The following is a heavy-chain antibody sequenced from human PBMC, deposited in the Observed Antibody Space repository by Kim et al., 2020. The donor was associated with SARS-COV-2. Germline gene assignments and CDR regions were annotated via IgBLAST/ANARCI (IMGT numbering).Heavy chain of an antibody. CDR1: GFTFSRYG. J-gene: IGHJ6*02. Sequence: GGSLRLSCAASGFTFSRYGMHWVRQAPGKGLEWVAVIWYAGSNKYYADSVKGRFTISRDNSKNTLYLQMHSLRAGDTAVYYWARAEGFGKHGSDVWGQGTTGTVSS. CDR2: IWYAGSNK. V-gene: IGHV3-33*01. D-gene: IGHD3-10*01. CDR3: ARAEGFGKHGSDV.